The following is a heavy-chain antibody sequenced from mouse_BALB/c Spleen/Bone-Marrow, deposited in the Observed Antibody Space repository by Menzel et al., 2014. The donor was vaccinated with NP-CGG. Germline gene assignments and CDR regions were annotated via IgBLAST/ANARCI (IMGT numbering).Heavy chain of an antibody. J-gene: IGHJ3*01. V-gene: IGHV7-1*02. CDR1: GFTFSDFY. CDR2: SRNKAKHYTT. Sequence: EVQLQQSGGGLVQPGDSLRLSCATSGFTFSDFYMEWVRQPPGKRLEWIAASRNKAKHYTTEYSASVKGRFIVSRDTSQSILYLQVNALRAEDTAIYYCARDVGYGNYFVYWGQGTLVTVSA. CDR3: ARDVGYGNYFVY. D-gene: IGHD2-10*02.